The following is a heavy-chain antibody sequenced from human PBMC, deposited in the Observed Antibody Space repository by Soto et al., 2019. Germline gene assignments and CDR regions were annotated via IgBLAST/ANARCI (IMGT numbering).Heavy chain of an antibody. CDR2: TWYDGSYQ. CDR3: ARGLFIRWTELWSGMDV. CDR1: GFNFSGYA. D-gene: IGHD3-10*01. J-gene: IGHJ6*02. V-gene: IGHV3-33*01. Sequence: QVQLVESGGDVVQPGRSLKLSCATSGFNFSGYAMHWVRQAPGRGLEWLAVTWYDGSYQYYADSVKGRFTISRDNSKKRLFLQMNTLRDEDTAVYYCARGLFIRWTELWSGMDVWGQGTTVTVSS.